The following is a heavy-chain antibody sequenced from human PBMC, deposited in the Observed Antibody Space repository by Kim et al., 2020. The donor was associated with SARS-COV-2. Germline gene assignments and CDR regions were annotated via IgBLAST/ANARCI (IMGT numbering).Heavy chain of an antibody. CDR2: S. CDR3: ASLAAAGSFDY. D-gene: IGHD6-13*01. V-gene: IGHV3-11*04. Sequence: SYYADYGKGRFTISRDNAKNSLDLQMNSLRAEDTAVYYGASLAAAGSFDYWGQGTLVTVSS. J-gene: IGHJ4*02.